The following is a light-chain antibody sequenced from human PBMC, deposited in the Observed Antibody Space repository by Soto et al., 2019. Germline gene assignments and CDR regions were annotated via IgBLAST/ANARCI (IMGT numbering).Light chain of an antibody. CDR1: QTVSSH. Sequence: EIVLTQSPATLSLSPGERATLSCRASQTVSSHLAWYQQKPGQAPRLLIYDASKRATGTPARFSGRGSGTDFTLTISSLEPEDFSVYYCEQRSNWPPVITFGQGTRLEIK. J-gene: IGKJ5*01. V-gene: IGKV3-11*01. CDR3: EQRSNWPPVIT. CDR2: DAS.